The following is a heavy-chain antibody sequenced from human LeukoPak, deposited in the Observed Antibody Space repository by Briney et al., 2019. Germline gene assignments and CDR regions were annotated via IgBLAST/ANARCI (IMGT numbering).Heavy chain of an antibody. D-gene: IGHD2-2*01. J-gene: IGHJ3*02. V-gene: IGHV3-33*01. CDR2: IWYDGSNK. Sequence: GRSLRLSCAASGFNFSTYGMHWVRQAPGKGLEWVAVIWYDGSNKYYADSVKGRFTISRDNSKNTLYLQMNSLRAEDTAVYYCARDADEYCSSTTCRGGSFDIWGQGTMVTVSS. CDR1: GFNFSTYG. CDR3: ARDADEYCSSTTCRGGSFDI.